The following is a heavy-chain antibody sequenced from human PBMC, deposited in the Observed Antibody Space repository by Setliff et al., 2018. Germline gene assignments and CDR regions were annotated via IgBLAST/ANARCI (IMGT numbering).Heavy chain of an antibody. CDR1: ESTFSSFG. CDR3: AKASLAYSFGYYFDS. J-gene: IGHJ4*01. D-gene: IGHD5-18*01. Sequence: GGSLRLSCTASESTFSSFGMHWVRQAPGKGLEWVGFIRYDGSYEYYADSVQGRFTISRDNSKNTLFLHMNNLRPEETALYYCAKASLAYSFGYYFDSWGQGALVTVSS. CDR2: IRYDGSYE. V-gene: IGHV3-30*02.